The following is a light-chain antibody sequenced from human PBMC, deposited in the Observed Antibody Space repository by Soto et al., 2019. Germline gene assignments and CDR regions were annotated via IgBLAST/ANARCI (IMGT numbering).Light chain of an antibody. V-gene: IGLV4-69*01. CDR3: QTGGAGSP. Sequence: QLVLTQSPSASASLGASVKLTCTLSSGHSSYAIAWHQQQPEKGPRYLMKLNSDGSHSKGDGIPDRFSGSSSGAERYLTISSLQSEDEADYYCQTGGAGSPFGGGTKVTVL. J-gene: IGLJ2*01. CDR1: SGHSSYA. CDR2: LNSDGSH.